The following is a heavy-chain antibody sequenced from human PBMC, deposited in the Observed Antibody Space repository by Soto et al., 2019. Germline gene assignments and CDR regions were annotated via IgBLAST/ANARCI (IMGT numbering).Heavy chain of an antibody. D-gene: IGHD2-2*01. CDR2: IYTSGST. Sequence: SETLSLTCTVSGGSISSYYWSWIRQPAGKGLEWIGRIYTSGSTNYNPSLKSRVTMSVDTSKNQFSLKLSSVTAADTAVYYCARDSGYCSSTSCYYYYYYGMDVWGQGNTVTVSS. CDR3: ARDSGYCSSTSCYYYYYYGMDV. CDR1: GGSISSYY. V-gene: IGHV4-4*07. J-gene: IGHJ6*01.